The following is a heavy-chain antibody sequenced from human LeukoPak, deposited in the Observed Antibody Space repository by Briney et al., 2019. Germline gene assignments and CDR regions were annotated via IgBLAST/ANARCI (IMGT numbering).Heavy chain of an antibody. Sequence: GGSLRLSCAASGFTFSRDGMHWVRQAPGKGLEWVALIWYDGSRKYYADSVKGRFTISRDDSKSTLYLQMNSLRAEDTAVYYCARLSGSFLDYWGQGALVTVSS. D-gene: IGHD1-26*01. CDR1: GFTFSRDG. V-gene: IGHV3-33*01. CDR3: ARLSGSFLDY. CDR2: IWYDGSRK. J-gene: IGHJ4*02.